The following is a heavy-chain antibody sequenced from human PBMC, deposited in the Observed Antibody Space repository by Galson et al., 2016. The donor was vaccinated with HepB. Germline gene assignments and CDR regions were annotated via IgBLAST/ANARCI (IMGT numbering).Heavy chain of an antibody. CDR2: LNPDSGAR. CDR3: AREKTKVTSDSYYGLDV. V-gene: IGHV1-2*02. J-gene: IGHJ6*01. Sequence: SVKVSCKASGYTFRDYYIHWVRQAPGQGLEWMGWLNPDSGARNFAQKFRGRVTMTRDTSITTAYLEMDKLISDDTAVYFCAREKTKVTSDSYYGLDVWGKGTMVSVFS. D-gene: IGHD4-17*01. CDR1: GYTFRDYY.